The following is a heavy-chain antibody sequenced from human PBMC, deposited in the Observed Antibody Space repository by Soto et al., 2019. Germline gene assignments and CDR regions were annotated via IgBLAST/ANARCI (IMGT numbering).Heavy chain of an antibody. CDR2: IYYSGST. CDR1: GGSISSGDYY. V-gene: IGHV4-30-4*01. CDR3: ARVSAYDSSGVGNWFDP. D-gene: IGHD3-22*01. Sequence: LSLTCTVSGGSISSGDYYWSWIRQPPGKGLEWIGYIYYSGSTYYNPSLKSRVTISVDTSKNQFSLKLSSVTAADTAVYYCARVSAYDSSGVGNWFDPWGQGTLVTVS. J-gene: IGHJ5*02.